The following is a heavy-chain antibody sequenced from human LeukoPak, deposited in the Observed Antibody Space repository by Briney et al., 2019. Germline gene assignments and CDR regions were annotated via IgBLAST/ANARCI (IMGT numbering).Heavy chain of an antibody. Sequence: GGSLRLSCAGSGFTFSSHALGWVRQAPGKGLDGVASLSDSGYNTYYADYVKGRFTISRDNSKNTVYLQMNSLRAEDTAVYYCAKDPYGTRYFDYWGQGTLVTVPS. CDR1: GFTFSSHA. D-gene: IGHD2-2*01. J-gene: IGHJ4*02. CDR2: LSDSGYNT. V-gene: IGHV3-23*01. CDR3: AKDPYGTRYFDY.